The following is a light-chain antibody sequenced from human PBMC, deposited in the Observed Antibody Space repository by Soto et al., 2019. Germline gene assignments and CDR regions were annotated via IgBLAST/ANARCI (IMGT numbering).Light chain of an antibody. CDR3: QQYDHWTPWT. CDR1: QSVSSN. Sequence: EIVMTQSPSTLSVSPGERATLSCRASQSVSSNLAWYQQKPGQAPRLLIYGASTRATGIPARFSGSGSGTEFTLTISSLQSEDSAIYYCQQYDHWTPWTFGQGTKVDIK. J-gene: IGKJ1*01. CDR2: GAS. V-gene: IGKV3-15*01.